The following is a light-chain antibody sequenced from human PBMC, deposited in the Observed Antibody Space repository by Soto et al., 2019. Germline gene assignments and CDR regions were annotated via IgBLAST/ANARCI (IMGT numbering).Light chain of an antibody. CDR3: SSYISTSRYV. CDR2: EVT. V-gene: IGLV2-18*02. CDR1: SSDIEKYDR. Sequence: QSALTQPPSVSGSPGQSVTISCTGTSSDIEKYDRVSWYQLPPGKAPKLIIYEVTNRPSGVLARFSGSKSGNTASLTISGLQAEDEADYYCSSYISTSRYVFGAGTKVTVL. J-gene: IGLJ1*01.